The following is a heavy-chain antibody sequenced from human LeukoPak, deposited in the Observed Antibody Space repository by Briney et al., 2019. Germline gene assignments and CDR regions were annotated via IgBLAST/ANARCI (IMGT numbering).Heavy chain of an antibody. J-gene: IGHJ4*02. Sequence: PGGSLRLSCAASGFTVSSNYMSWVRQAPGKGLEWVSVIYSGGSTYYADSVKGRFTISRDNSKNTLYLQMNSLRAEDTAVYYCARDHYDSSGRFVYWGQGTLVTVSS. CDR3: ARDHYDSSGRFVY. CDR1: GFTVSSNY. D-gene: IGHD3-22*01. CDR2: IYSGGST. V-gene: IGHV3-66*01.